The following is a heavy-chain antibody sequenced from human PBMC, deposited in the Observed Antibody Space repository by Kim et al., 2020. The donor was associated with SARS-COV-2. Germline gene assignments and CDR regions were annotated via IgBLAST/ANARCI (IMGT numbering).Heavy chain of an antibody. J-gene: IGHJ6*02. Sequence: KSRVTISVDTSKNPFSLKLSSVTAADTAVYYCARTLPAGGYYYYYYGMDVWGQGTTVTVSS. D-gene: IGHD2-15*01. CDR3: ARTLPAGGYYYYYYGMDV. V-gene: IGHV4-59*01.